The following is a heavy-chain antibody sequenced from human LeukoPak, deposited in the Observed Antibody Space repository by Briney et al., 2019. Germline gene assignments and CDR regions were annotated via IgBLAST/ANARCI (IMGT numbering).Heavy chain of an antibody. CDR1: GFTFSSYA. D-gene: IGHD1-26*01. V-gene: IGHV3-30-3*01. CDR3: ARRSSGSPPYYFDY. CDR2: ISYDGSNK. J-gene: IGHJ4*02. Sequence: GGSLRLSCAASGFTFSSYAVHWVRQAPGRGLEWVAVISYDGSNKYYADSVKGRFSISRDNSKNTLYLQMNSLRAEDTAVYYCARRSSGSPPYYFDYWGQGTLVTVSS.